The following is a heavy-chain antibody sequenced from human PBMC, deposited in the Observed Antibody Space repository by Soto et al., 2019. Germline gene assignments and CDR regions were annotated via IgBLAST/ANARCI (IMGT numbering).Heavy chain of an antibody. CDR3: AKLAGYCSGNSCHGDYAMDV. CDR2: ISYDGSNK. V-gene: IGHV3-30*18. Sequence: GGSLRLSCAASGFTFSSYGMHWVRQAPGTGLEWVAVISYDGSNKYYAGSVKGRFTMSRDNSKNTLYLQMNSLRAEDTAVYYCAKLAGYCSGNSCHGDYAMDVWGQGTTVTVSS. CDR1: GFTFSSYG. J-gene: IGHJ6*02. D-gene: IGHD2-15*01.